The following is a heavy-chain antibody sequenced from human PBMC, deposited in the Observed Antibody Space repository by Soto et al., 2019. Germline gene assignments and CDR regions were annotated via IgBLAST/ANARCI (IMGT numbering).Heavy chain of an antibody. CDR1: GYSFTSYW. D-gene: IGHD6-6*01. J-gene: IGHJ6*02. CDR3: ASQPSSSSPYYYYGMDV. Sequence: GESLKISCKGSGYSFTSYWISWVRQMPGKGLERMGRIDPSDSYTNYSPSFQGHVTISADKSISTAYLQWSSLKASDTALYYCASQPSSSSPYYYYGMDVWGQGTTVTVSS. CDR2: IDPSDSYT. V-gene: IGHV5-10-1*01.